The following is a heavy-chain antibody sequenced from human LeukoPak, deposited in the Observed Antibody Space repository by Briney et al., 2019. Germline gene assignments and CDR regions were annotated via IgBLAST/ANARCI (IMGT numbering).Heavy chain of an antibody. CDR2: INHSGST. V-gene: IGHV4-34*01. D-gene: IGHD5-18*01. Sequence: SETLSLTCAVYGGSFSGYYWSWIRQPPGKGLEWIGEINHSGSTNYSPSLKSRVIISVDTSKNQFYLKLSSVTAADTAVYYCARGSRYSYAYDYWGQGTLVTVSS. J-gene: IGHJ4*02. CDR1: GGSFSGYY. CDR3: ARGSRYSYAYDY.